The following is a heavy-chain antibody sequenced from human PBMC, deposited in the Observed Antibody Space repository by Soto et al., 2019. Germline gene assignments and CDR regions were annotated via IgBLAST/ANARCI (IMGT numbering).Heavy chain of an antibody. CDR1: GYTFTSYG. J-gene: IGHJ5*02. V-gene: IGHV1-18*04. CDR2: ISAYNGNT. D-gene: IGHD2-2*01. CDR3: AREDAGYCSSTSCSKVWFDP. Sequence: ALVKVSCKASGYTFTSYGISWVRQAPGQGLEWMGWISAYNGNTNYAQKLQGRVTMTTDTSTSTAYMELRSLRSDDTAVYYCAREDAGYCSSTSCSKVWFDPWGQGTLVTVSS.